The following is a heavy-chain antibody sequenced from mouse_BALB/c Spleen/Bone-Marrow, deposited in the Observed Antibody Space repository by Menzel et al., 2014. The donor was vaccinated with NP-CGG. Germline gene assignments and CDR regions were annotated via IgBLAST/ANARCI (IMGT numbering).Heavy chain of an antibody. Sequence: EVQLQQSGAELVKPGASVKLSCKASGYTFTSYWMHWVKQRPEQGLEWIGRIDPANGNTKYDPKFQGKATITADTSSNTAYLHFNSLTSDDTAVYYCANGSYWYFDVWGAGTTVTVSS. CDR2: IDPANGNT. J-gene: IGHJ1*01. V-gene: IGHV14-3*02. D-gene: IGHD1-2*01. CDR1: GYTFTSYW. CDR3: ANGSYWYFDV.